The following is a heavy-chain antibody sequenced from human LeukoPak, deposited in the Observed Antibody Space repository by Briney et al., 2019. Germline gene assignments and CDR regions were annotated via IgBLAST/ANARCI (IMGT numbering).Heavy chain of an antibody. CDR2: IKQDGSEK. D-gene: IGHD3-10*01. CDR3: ARDGMVRGVISLDAFDI. J-gene: IGHJ3*02. CDR1: GFTFDDYG. Sequence: GGSLRLSCAASGFTFDDYGMTWVRQAPGKGLEWVANIKQDGSEKYYVDSVKGRFTISRDNAKNSLYLQMNSLRAEDTAVYYCARDGMVRGVISLDAFDIWGQGTMVTVSS. V-gene: IGHV3-7*01.